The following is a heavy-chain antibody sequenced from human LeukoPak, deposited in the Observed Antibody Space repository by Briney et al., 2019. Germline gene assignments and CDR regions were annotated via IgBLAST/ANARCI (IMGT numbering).Heavy chain of an antibody. D-gene: IGHD6-13*01. CDR1: GFTFSSYA. J-gene: IGHJ4*02. CDR3: ARDVEARISAAGTFDY. Sequence: GGSLRLSCAASGFTFSSYAMSWVRQAPGKGLEWVSVISGLGGSTYYEDSVKGRFAISRDNSKNTLWLQMNSLRADDTAIYYCARDVEARISAAGTFDYWGQGSLVTVSS. V-gene: IGHV3-23*01. CDR2: ISGLGGST.